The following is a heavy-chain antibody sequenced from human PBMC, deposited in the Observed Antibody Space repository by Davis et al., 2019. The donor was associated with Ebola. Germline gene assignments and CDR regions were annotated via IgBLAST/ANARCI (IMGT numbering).Heavy chain of an antibody. CDR1: GGSISSSNW. Sequence: MPSETLSLTCAVSGGSISSSNWWSWVRQPPGKGLEWIGEIYHSGSTNYNPSLKSRVTKSVDKSKNQFSLKLSSVTAADTAVYYCARPNLRFSGYYYGMDVWGQGTTVTVSS. CDR3: ARPNLRFSGYYYGMDV. CDR2: IYHSGST. J-gene: IGHJ6*02. V-gene: IGHV4-4*02. D-gene: IGHD5-12*01.